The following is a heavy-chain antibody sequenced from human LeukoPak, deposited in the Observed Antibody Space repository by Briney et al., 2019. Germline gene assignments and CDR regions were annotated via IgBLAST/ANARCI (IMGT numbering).Heavy chain of an antibody. CDR1: GGSFSGYY. J-gene: IGHJ4*02. D-gene: IGHD1-26*01. CDR2: INHSGST. CDR3: ARADSGSYYSYYFDY. Sequence: SETLSLTCVVYGGSFSGYYWSWIRQPPGKGLEWIGEINHSGSTNYNPSLKSRVTISVDTSKNQFSLKLSSVTAADTAVYYCARADSGSYYSYYFDYWGQGTLVTVSS. V-gene: IGHV4-34*01.